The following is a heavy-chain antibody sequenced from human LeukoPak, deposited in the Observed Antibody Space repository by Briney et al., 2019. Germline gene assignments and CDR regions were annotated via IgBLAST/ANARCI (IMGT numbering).Heavy chain of an antibody. D-gene: IGHD7-27*01. CDR2: IYYSGST. J-gene: IGHJ5*02. V-gene: IGHV4-39*07. Sequence: SETLSLTCTVSGGSISSSSYYWGWIRQSPGKGLEWIGSIYYSGSTYYNPSLKSRVTISVDTSKNQFSLKLSSVTAADTAVYYCASSLGLTRTNWFDPWGQGTLVTVSS. CDR3: ASSLGLTRTNWFDP. CDR1: GGSISSSSYY.